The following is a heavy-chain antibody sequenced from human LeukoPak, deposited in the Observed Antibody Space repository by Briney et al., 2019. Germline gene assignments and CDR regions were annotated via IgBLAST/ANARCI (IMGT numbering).Heavy chain of an antibody. CDR2: ISYDGSNK. Sequence: GGSLRLSCAASGFTFSSYAMHWVRQAPGKGLEWVAVISYDGSNKYYADSVKGRFATSRDNAKSSLYLQMNSLRAEDTAVYYCGRGHWGLDYWGQGALVTVSS. D-gene: IGHD7-27*01. CDR3: GRGHWGLDY. J-gene: IGHJ4*02. CDR1: GFTFSSYA. V-gene: IGHV3-30*09.